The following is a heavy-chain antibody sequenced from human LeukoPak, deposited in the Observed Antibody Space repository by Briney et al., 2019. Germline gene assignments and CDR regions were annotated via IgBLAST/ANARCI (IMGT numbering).Heavy chain of an antibody. CDR2: LRDSSGST. V-gene: IGHV3-23*01. Sequence: PGGSLRLSCAASGFTFGSYAMTWVRQAPGQGLEWVSSLRDSSGSTYYAESVKGRFTISRDNSKNTLYLQMNSLRAEDTAVYYCAKGFGGNYDYYFESWGQGTLVTVSS. D-gene: IGHD1-26*01. CDR1: GFTFGSYA. J-gene: IGHJ4*02. CDR3: AKGFGGNYDYYFES.